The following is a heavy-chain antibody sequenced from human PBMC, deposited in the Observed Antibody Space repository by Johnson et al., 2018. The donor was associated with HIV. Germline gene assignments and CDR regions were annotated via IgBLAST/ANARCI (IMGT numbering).Heavy chain of an antibody. V-gene: IGHV3-20*04. J-gene: IGHJ3*02. Sequence: VQLVESGGSVVRPGGSLRLSCAASGFTFDNFAMSWVRQAPGKGLEWVSGIDWSGGRTGYADSVKGRFTISRDNAKKLLYLQMYSLRAEDTAFYYCARRGITIVADAFDIWGQGTMVTVSS. CDR3: ARRGITIVADAFDI. CDR1: GFTFDNFA. CDR2: IDWSGGRT. D-gene: IGHD3-10*01.